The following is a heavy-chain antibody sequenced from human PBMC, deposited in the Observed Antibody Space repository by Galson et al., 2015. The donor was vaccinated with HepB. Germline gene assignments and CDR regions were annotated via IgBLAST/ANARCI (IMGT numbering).Heavy chain of an antibody. CDR2: IYYSGST. CDR3: AVVVIRYWYFDL. J-gene: IGHJ2*01. V-gene: IGHV4-39*01. Sequence: SETLSLTCTVSGGSISSSSYYWGWIRQPPGKGLEWIGSIYYSGSTYYNPSLKSRVTISVDTSKNQFSLKLSSVTAADTAVYYCAVVVIRYWYFDLWGRGTLVTVSS. D-gene: IGHD3-22*01. CDR1: GGSISSSSYY.